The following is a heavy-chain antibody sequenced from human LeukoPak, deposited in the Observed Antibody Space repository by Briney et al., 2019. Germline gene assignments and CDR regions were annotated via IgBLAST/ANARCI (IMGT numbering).Heavy chain of an antibody. V-gene: IGHV3-11*01. J-gene: IGHJ4*02. D-gene: IGHD3/OR15-3a*01. CDR1: GFTFSDYY. CDR3: ARADYDFWSGFFD. CDR2: ISATGTTI. Sequence: GGSLRLSCAASGFTFSDYYMSWIRQAPGKGLGWLSYISATGTTIYYADSVKGRFTISRDNAKSSLYLHLNSLRAEDTAVYYCARADYDFWSGFFDWGQGTPVTVSS.